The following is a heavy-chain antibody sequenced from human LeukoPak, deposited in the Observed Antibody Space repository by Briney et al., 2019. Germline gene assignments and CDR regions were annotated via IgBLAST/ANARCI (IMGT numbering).Heavy chain of an antibody. V-gene: IGHV1-46*01. D-gene: IGHD5/OR15-5a*01. J-gene: IGHJ4*02. CDR1: GYTFTCYY. CDR2: IKPSGGST. Sequence: ASVKVSCKASGYTFTCYYMHWVRQAPGQGLEWMGIIKPSGGSTSYAQKFQGRVTMTRDMSTSTVYMELSSLRSEDTAVYYCARVVFPLLHHSAYYFDYWGQGTLVTVSS. CDR3: ARVVFPLLHHSAYYFDY.